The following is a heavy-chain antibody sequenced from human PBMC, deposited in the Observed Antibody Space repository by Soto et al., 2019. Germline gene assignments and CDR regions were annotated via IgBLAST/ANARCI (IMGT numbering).Heavy chain of an antibody. Sequence: PGGALRLSCAASGFTFSSYAMHWVRQAPGKGLEWVAVIAYDGSNEYYADSVKGRFTISRDNSKTTLYLQMNSLRAEDTAVYYCAAGQLLSPFDSWGQGTLVPVSS. CDR3: AAGQLLSPFDS. CDR1: GFTFSSYA. CDR2: IAYDGSNE. J-gene: IGHJ4*02. D-gene: IGHD2-2*01. V-gene: IGHV3-30-3*01.